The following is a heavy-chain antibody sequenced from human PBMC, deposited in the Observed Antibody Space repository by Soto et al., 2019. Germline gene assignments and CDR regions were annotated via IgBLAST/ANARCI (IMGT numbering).Heavy chain of an antibody. CDR2: IYWDDDK. CDR1: GFSLTTSGVG. Sequence: QITVKESGPTLVKPTKTLTLTCTFSGFSLTTSGVGVGWIRQHPGKALEWLALIYWDDDKRYSPSLKSRLTITKDTSRNQVVLTMTNMDPVYTATSFCAHRDGFGEFDSGGQGTLVTVSS. V-gene: IGHV2-5*02. J-gene: IGHJ5*01. CDR3: AHRDGFGEFDS. D-gene: IGHD3-10*01.